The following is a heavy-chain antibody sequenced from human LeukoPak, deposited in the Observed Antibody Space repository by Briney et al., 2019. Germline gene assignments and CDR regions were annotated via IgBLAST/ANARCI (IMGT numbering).Heavy chain of an antibody. J-gene: IGHJ3*02. D-gene: IGHD7-27*01. V-gene: IGHV1-45*02. CDR1: GYTFTYRY. Sequence: GASVKVSCKASGYTFTYRYLHWVRQAPGQALEWMGWITPFNGNTNYAQKFQDRVTITRDRSMSTAYMELSSLRPEDTAMYYCAREGTGDHAFDIWGQGTMVTVSS. CDR2: ITPFNGNT. CDR3: AREGTGDHAFDI.